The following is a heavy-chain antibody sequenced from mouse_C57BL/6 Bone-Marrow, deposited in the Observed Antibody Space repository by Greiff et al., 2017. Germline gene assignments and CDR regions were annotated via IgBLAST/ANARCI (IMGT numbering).Heavy chain of an antibody. CDR1: GNASSSTW. V-gene: IGHV1-82*01. CDR2: FYPGDGDT. J-gene: IGHJ3*01. D-gene: IGHD2-3*01. Sequence: QVQLQQSGPELVKLGASGKSPCKAFGNASSSTWRNGVKQRLGKGLEWIGRFYPGDGDTNYNGKFKGKDTLTADKSSSTAYMRLSSLPSEDSAVYFCAIYDLFAYWGQVTLVTVSA. CDR3: AIYDLFAY.